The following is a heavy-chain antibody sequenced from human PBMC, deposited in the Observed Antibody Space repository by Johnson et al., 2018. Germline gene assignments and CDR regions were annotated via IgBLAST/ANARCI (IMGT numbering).Heavy chain of an antibody. J-gene: IGHJ4*02. V-gene: IGHV3-9*01. CDR3: AKDIGISSTAYCDY. Sequence: VQLVESGGGLEQPGRSLRLSCAASGFSFDDYAMHWVRQAPGKGLEWVSGISSNSGNIGYADSVRGRFTISRDNAQNSLYLQMDSLRPEDTALYYCAKDIGISSTAYCDYWGQVTLVTVSS. CDR1: GFSFDDYA. CDR2: ISSNSGNI. D-gene: IGHD1-1*01.